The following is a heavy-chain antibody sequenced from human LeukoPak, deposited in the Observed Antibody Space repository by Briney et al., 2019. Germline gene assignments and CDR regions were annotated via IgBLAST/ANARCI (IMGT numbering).Heavy chain of an antibody. CDR3: SRGYCSGGSCYFDFDY. CDR2: IRSKAYGGTT. CDR1: GFTFGDYA. D-gene: IGHD2-15*01. V-gene: IGHV3-49*03. J-gene: IGHJ4*02. Sequence: GGSLRLSCTASGFTFGDYAMSWLRQAPGKGLEWVGFIRSKAYGGTTEYAASVKGRFTIPRADSKSIAYLQMNSLKTEDTGVYYCSRGYCSGGSCYFDFDYWGQGTLVTVSS.